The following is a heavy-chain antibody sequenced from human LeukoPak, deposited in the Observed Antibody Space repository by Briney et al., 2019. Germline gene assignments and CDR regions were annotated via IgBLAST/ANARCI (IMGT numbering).Heavy chain of an antibody. J-gene: IGHJ4*02. V-gene: IGHV3-7*01. Sequence: GGSLRLSCAASGFTFSDYWMTWVRQAPGEGLEWVANIKQDGSEKYYVDSVKGRFTISRDNAKNSLYLQMNSLRAEDTAVYYCASRSGYFDCWGQGTLVTVSS. D-gene: IGHD3-3*01. CDR1: GFTFSDYW. CDR3: ASRSGYFDC. CDR2: IKQDGSEK.